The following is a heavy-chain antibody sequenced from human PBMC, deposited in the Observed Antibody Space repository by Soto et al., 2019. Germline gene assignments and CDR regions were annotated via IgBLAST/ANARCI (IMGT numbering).Heavy chain of an antibody. V-gene: IGHV1-24*01. D-gene: IGHD3-10*01. Sequence: ASVKVSCKVSGYTLTELSMHWVRQAPGKGLEWMGGFDPEDGETIYAQKFQGRVTMTEDTSTDTAYMELSSLRSEDTAVYYCATGHRGDYYYYYGMDVWGQGTTVTVSS. CDR1: GYTLTELS. CDR2: FDPEDGET. CDR3: ATGHRGDYYYYYGMDV. J-gene: IGHJ6*02.